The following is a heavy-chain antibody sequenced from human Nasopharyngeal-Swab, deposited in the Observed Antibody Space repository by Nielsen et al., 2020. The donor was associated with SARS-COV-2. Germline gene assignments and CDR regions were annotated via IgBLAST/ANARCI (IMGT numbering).Heavy chain of an antibody. CDR3: AREGRLWLPDY. D-gene: IGHD5-18*01. CDR2: ISGYNGKT. Sequence: ASVKVSCKASGYTFTSYGTSWVRQAPGQGLEWMGWISGYNGKTNYAQMLQGRITMTTETSTSTAYMELRSLKSDDTAVYYCAREGRLWLPDYWGQGTLVTVSS. CDR1: GYTFTSYG. J-gene: IGHJ4*02. V-gene: IGHV1-18*01.